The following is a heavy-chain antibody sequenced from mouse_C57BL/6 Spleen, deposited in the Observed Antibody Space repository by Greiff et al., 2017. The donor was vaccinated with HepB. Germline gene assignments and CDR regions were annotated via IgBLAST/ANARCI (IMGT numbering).Heavy chain of an antibody. J-gene: IGHJ1*03. V-gene: IGHV1-15*01. D-gene: IGHD1-1*01. Sequence: QVQLQQSGAELVRPGASVTLSCKASGYTFTDYEKHWVKQTPVHGLEWIGAIDPETGGTAYNQKFKGKAILTADKSSSTAYMELRSLTSEDSAVYYCTRAGSSPPWYFDVWGTGTTVTVSS. CDR2: IDPETGGT. CDR1: GYTFTDYE. CDR3: TRAGSSPPWYFDV.